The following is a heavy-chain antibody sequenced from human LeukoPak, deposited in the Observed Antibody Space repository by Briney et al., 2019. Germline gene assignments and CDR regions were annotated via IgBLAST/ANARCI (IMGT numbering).Heavy chain of an antibody. CDR2: IYHSGRT. J-gene: IGHJ4*02. Sequence: SETLSLTCTVSGYSISSGYYWGWIRQPPGKGLEWIGSIYHSGRTFYNPSLKSRVTISVDTSKNQFSLKLSSVTAADTAVYYCARRSGSSLGYWGQGTLVTVSS. CDR1: GYSISSGYY. V-gene: IGHV4-38-2*02. CDR3: ARRSGSSLGY. D-gene: IGHD1-26*01.